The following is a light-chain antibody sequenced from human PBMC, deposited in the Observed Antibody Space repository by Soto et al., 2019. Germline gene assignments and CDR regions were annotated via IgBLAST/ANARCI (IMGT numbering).Light chain of an antibody. J-gene: IGKJ1*01. V-gene: IGKV3-15*01. Sequence: EILFTQSPGTLSLSPGERATFSCRASQSVSSNYLAWYQQKPGQAPRLLIYGASFRATGMPARFSGSGFGTECTLTISRLQSEDFDVYYCQQYNNWPRTFGQGTKVDIK. CDR1: QSVSSN. CDR3: QQYNNWPRT. CDR2: GAS.